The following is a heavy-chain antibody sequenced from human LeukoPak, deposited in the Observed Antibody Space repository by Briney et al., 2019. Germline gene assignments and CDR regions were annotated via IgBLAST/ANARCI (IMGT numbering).Heavy chain of an antibody. CDR3: ARDSGPGVAAAGS. D-gene: IGHD6-13*01. V-gene: IGHV3-66*01. Sequence: GGSLRLSCAASGFTVSSNYMSWVRQAPGKGLEWVSVIYSGGSTYYADSVKGRFTISRDNSKNTLYLQMNSLRAEDTAVYYCARDSGPGVAAAGSWGQGTLVTVSS. CDR1: GFTVSSNY. J-gene: IGHJ5*02. CDR2: IYSGGST.